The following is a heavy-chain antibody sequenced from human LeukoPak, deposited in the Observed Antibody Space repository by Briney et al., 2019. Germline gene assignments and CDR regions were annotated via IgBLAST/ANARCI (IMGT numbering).Heavy chain of an antibody. CDR1: GFTFSSYA. D-gene: IGHD2-15*01. Sequence: GGSVRLSCAASGFTFSSYAMHWVRQAPGKGLEWVAVISYDGSNKYYADSVKGRFTISRDNSKNTLYLQMNSLSADDTAVYYCAGHSSGGGWSYFDNSGQGTLVTVSS. V-gene: IGHV3-30*04. J-gene: IGHJ4*02. CDR3: AGHSSGGGWSYFDN. CDR2: ISYDGSNK.